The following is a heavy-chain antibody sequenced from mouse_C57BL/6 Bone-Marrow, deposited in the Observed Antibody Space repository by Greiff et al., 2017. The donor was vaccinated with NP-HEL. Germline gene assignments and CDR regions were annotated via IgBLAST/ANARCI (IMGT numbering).Heavy chain of an antibody. CDR1: GYTFTSYD. Sequence: VQLKQSGPELVKPGASVKLSCKASGYTFTSYDINWVKQRPGQGLEWIGWIYPRDGSTKYNEKFKGKATLTVDTSSSTAYMELHSLTSEDSAVYFCARPLYGSSSSWFAYWGQGTLVTVSA. CDR3: ARPLYGSSSSWFAY. J-gene: IGHJ3*01. V-gene: IGHV1-85*01. D-gene: IGHD1-1*01. CDR2: IYPRDGST.